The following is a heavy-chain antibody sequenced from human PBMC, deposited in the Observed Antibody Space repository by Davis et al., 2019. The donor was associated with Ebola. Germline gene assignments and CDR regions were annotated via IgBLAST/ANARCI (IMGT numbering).Heavy chain of an antibody. CDR3: AREYYDILTGPIYGMDV. D-gene: IGHD3-9*01. J-gene: IGHJ6*02. CDR2: ISYDGSNK. CDR1: GFTFSSYA. V-gene: IGHV3-30*14. Sequence: GESLKISCAASGFTFSSYAMHWVRQAPGKGLEWVAVISYDGSNKYYADSVKGRFTISRDNSKNTLYLQMGSLRAEDMAVYYCAREYYDILTGPIYGMDVWGQGTTVTVSS.